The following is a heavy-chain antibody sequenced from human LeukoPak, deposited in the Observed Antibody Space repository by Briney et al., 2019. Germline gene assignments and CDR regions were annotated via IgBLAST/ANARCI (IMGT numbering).Heavy chain of an antibody. CDR3: ARLISYDFWSYYYYMDV. V-gene: IGHV1-8*03. D-gene: IGHD3-3*01. Sequence: GASVKVSCKASGYTFFSYDINWVRQATGQGLEWMGWMNPNSGNTGYAQKFQGRVTITRNTSISTAYMELSSLRSEDTAVYYCARLISYDFWSYYYYMDVWGKGTTVTVSS. CDR2: MNPNSGNT. J-gene: IGHJ6*03. CDR1: GYTFFSYD.